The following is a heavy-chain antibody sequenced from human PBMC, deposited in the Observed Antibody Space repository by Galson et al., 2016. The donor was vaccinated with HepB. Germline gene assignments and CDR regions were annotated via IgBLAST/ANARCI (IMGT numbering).Heavy chain of an antibody. V-gene: IGHV3-7*04. CDR3: ARGQTPFYSVKSYFDY. Sequence: SLRLSCAASGFTFSNYWMSWVRQAPGKGLEWVANIKQDGSEKYYVDTVKGRFTISRDNAKSSLYLQMNSLRAEDTAVYYCARGQTPFYSVKSYFDYWGQGSLVTVS. D-gene: IGHD2-15*01. CDR1: GFTFSNYW. J-gene: IGHJ4*02. CDR2: IKQDGSEK.